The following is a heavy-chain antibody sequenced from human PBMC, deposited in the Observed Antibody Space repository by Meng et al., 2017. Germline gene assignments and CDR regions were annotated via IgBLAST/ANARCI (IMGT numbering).Heavy chain of an antibody. CDR3: AKGVIGVVVAATPVYFDY. Sequence: GESLKISCAASGFTFSSYWMSWVRQAPGKGLEWVSAISGSGGSTYYADSVKGRFTISRDNSKNALYLQMNSLRAEDTAVYYCAKGVIGVVVAATPVYFDYWGQGTLVTVSS. J-gene: IGHJ4*02. V-gene: IGHV3-23*01. CDR2: ISGSGGST. CDR1: GFTFSSYW. D-gene: IGHD2-15*01.